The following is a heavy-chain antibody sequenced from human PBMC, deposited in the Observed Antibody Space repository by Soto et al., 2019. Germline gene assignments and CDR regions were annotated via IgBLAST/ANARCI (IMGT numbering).Heavy chain of an antibody. CDR1: GFRFSIYS. D-gene: IGHD6-19*01. V-gene: IGHV3-48*02. CDR2: ITSDTNTI. CDR3: ARSVEGHFDY. J-gene: IGHJ4*02. Sequence: EVQLVESGGGLVQPGGSLRLSCAASGFRFSIYSMNWVRQAPGKGLEWSAYITSDTNTIKYADSVKGRFTISRDNDKNSVYLQMNSRRDEDTAVYYCARSVEGHFDYWGQGTVVTVSA.